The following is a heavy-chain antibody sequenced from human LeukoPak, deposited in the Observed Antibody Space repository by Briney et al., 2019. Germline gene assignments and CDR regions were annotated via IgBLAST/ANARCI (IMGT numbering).Heavy chain of an antibody. CDR2: ISSSSSYI. Sequence: GGSLRLSCAASGFTFSSYGMHWVRQAPGKGLEWVSSISSSSSYIYYADSVKGRFTISRDNAKDSLYLQMNSLRAGDTAVYYCARVRYGSGSYYDYWGQGTLVTVSS. CDR3: ARVRYGSGSYYDY. D-gene: IGHD3-10*01. CDR1: GFTFSSYG. V-gene: IGHV3-21*01. J-gene: IGHJ4*02.